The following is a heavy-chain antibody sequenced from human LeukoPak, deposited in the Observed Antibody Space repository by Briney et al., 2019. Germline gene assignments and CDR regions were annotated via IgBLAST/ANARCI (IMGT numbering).Heavy chain of an antibody. CDR1: GGSISSGGYY. J-gene: IGHJ4*02. CDR3: ARDRLSGQLPPYFDY. V-gene: IGHV4-31*03. D-gene: IGHD2-2*01. CDR2: IYYSGST. Sequence: SQTLSLTCTVSGGSISSGGYYWSWIRQHPGKGLEWIGYIYYSGSTYYNPSLKSRVTISVDTSKNQFSLKLSSVTAADTAVYYCARDRLSGQLPPYFDYWGQGTLVTVSS.